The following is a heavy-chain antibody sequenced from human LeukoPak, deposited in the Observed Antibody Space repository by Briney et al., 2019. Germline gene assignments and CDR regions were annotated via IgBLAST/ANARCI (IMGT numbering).Heavy chain of an antibody. CDR3: GVCIAAAQYGY. V-gene: IGHV4-59*01. Sequence: PSETLSLTCTVSGGSISSYYWSWIRQPPGKGLEWIGYIYYSGTTNYNPSLKSRVTISVDTSKNQFSLKLSSVTAADTAVYARGVCIAAAQYGYWGQGTLVTVSS. D-gene: IGHD6-13*01. J-gene: IGHJ4*02. CDR2: IYYSGTT. CDR1: GGSISSYY.